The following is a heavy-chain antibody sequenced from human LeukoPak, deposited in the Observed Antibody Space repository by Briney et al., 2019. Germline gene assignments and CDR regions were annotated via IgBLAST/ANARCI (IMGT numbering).Heavy chain of an antibody. CDR1: AGSISSGDYY. D-gene: IGHD2-15*01. V-gene: IGHV4-30-4*01. J-gene: IGHJ4*02. Sequence: SETLSLTCTVSAGSISSGDYYWSWIRQPPGKGLEWIGYVYYSGSTYYNPSLKSRVTISVDTSKNQFSLKLSSVTAADTAVYYCAREPGLYCSGGSCYSGYWGQGTLVTVSS. CDR3: AREPGLYCSGGSCYSGY. CDR2: VYYSGST.